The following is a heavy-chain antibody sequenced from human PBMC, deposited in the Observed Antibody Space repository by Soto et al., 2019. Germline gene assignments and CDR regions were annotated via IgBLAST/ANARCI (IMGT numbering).Heavy chain of an antibody. V-gene: IGHV4-31*03. CDR3: ARDAGARYYFDY. J-gene: IGHJ4*02. CDR1: GGSISSGGYY. D-gene: IGHD1-1*01. Sequence: PSETLSLTCTVSGGSISSGGYYWSWIRQHPGKGLEWIGYIYYSGSTYYNPSLKSRVTISVDTSKNQFSMELSSVTAADTAVYYCARDAGARYYFDYWGQGTLVTVSS. CDR2: IYYSGST.